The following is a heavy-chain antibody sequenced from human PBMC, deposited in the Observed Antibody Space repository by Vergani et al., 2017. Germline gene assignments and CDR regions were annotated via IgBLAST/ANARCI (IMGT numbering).Heavy chain of an antibody. Sequence: QVQLVQSGAEVKKPGSSVKVSCKASGGTFSSYYMHWVRQAPGQGLEWMGIINPSGGSTSYAQKFQGRVTMTRDTSTSTVYMELSSLRSEDTAVYYCARGGFTAMVFGGNFDYWGQGTLVTVSS. J-gene: IGHJ4*02. V-gene: IGHV1-46*01. D-gene: IGHD5-18*01. CDR2: INPSGGST. CDR1: GGTFSSYY. CDR3: ARGGFTAMVFGGNFDY.